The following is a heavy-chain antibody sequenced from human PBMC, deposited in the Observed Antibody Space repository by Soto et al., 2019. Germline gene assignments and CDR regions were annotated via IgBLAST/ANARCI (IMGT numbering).Heavy chain of an antibody. CDR3: ARDGPGGGVVNWFDP. CDR2: ISSSSSTI. CDR1: GFTFSSYS. D-gene: IGHD3-16*01. V-gene: IGHV3-48*01. J-gene: IGHJ5*02. Sequence: EVQLVESGGGLVQPGGSLRLSCAASGFTFSSYSMNWVRQAPGKGLEWVSYISSSSSTIYYADSVKGRFTISRDNAKNSLYLQMNSLRAEDPAVYYCARDGPGGGVVNWFDPWGQGTLVTVSS.